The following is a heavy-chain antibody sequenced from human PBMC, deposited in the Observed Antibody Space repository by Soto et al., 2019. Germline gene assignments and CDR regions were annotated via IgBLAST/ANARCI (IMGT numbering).Heavy chain of an antibody. J-gene: IGHJ4*02. CDR3: TRDYSSDYFDF. CDR1: GDSVSRNNAG. CDR2: TYYRSKWFN. D-gene: IGHD1-26*01. V-gene: IGHV6-1*01. Sequence: SQTLSLTCAISGDSVSRNNAGLNWIRQSPSRGLEWLGRTYYRSKWFNDYAVSVKSRITINPDTSKNQFSLQLNSVTPEDTAVYYCTRDYSSDYFDFWGQGTPVTVSS.